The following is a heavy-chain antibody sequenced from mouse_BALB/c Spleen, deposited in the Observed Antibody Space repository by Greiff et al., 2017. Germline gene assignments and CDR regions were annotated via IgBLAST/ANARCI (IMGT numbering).Heavy chain of an antibody. V-gene: IGHV1-87*01. CDR3: ARSNWGESMDY. J-gene: IGHJ4*01. Sequence: QVQLQQSGAELARPGASVKLSCKASGYTFTSYWMQWVKQRPGQGLEWIGAIYPGDGDTRYTQKFKGKATLTADKSSSTAYMQLSSLASEDSAVYYCARSNWGESMDYWGQGTSVTVSS. CDR2: IYPGDGDT. CDR1: GYTFTSYW. D-gene: IGHD4-1*01.